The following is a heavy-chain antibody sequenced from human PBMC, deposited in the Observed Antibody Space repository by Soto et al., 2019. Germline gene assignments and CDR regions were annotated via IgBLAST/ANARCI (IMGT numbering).Heavy chain of an antibody. V-gene: IGHV3-74*01. J-gene: IGHJ6*03. D-gene: IGHD2-8*01. CDR2: INSDGSTT. CDR1: GFTFSSYW. CDR3: ARESGARFCTTTTCFLPMDV. Sequence: GGSLRLSCEASGFTFSSYWMHWVRQVPGKGLVGVSRINSDGSTTSYADSVKGRFTISRDNAKNTLYLQMNSMRAEDTAVYFCARESGARFCTTTTCFLPMDVWAKGPRSPSP.